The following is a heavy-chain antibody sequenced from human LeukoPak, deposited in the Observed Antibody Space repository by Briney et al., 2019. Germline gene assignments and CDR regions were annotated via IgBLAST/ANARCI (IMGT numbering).Heavy chain of an antibody. Sequence: GGSLRLSCAASGFTFSSYSMNWVRQAPGKGLDWVSTIYSGGSTYYADSVKGRFTISRDISKNTLYLQMNSLRAEDTAVYYCARGSLGIAASFHEWGQGTLVTVSS. CDR3: ARGSLGIAASFHE. V-gene: IGHV3-66*01. CDR2: IYSGGST. J-gene: IGHJ4*02. D-gene: IGHD6-13*01. CDR1: GFTFSSYS.